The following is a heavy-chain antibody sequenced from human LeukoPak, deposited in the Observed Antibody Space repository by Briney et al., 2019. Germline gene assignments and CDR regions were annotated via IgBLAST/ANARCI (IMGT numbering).Heavy chain of an antibody. Sequence: ASVKVSCKASGYTFTGYYMHWVRQAPGQGLEWMGWINPNSGGTNYAQKFQGRVTMTRDTSISTAYMELSRLGSDDTAVYYCAREIAVAGTSYDYWGQGTLVTVSS. CDR2: INPNSGGT. J-gene: IGHJ4*02. CDR1: GYTFTGYY. CDR3: AREIAVAGTSYDY. V-gene: IGHV1-2*02. D-gene: IGHD6-19*01.